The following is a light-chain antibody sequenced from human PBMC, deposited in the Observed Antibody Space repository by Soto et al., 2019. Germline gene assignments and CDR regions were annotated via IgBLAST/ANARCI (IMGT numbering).Light chain of an antibody. CDR2: GAS. CDR1: QGISNY. V-gene: IGKV1-33*01. Sequence: DIQMTQSPSSLSASVGDRVTITCQASQGISNYLNWYQQKPGKAPKLLIYGASNLETGVPSRFSGSGSGTDFTFTISSLQPEDTATYFCRQYDSLPYTFGQGTKLEI. J-gene: IGKJ2*01. CDR3: RQYDSLPYT.